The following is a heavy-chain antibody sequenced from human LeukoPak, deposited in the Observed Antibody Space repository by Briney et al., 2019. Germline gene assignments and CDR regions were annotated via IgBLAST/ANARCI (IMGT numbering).Heavy chain of an antibody. D-gene: IGHD3-22*01. V-gene: IGHV3-23*01. Sequence: GGSLRLSCAASGFTFSSYAMSWVRQAPGKGLEWVSAISGSGGSTYYADSVKGRFTISRDNSKNTLYLQMNSLRAEDTAVYYCAKDTYDSSDYYDTPVDYWGQGTLVTVSS. J-gene: IGHJ4*02. CDR3: AKDTYDSSDYYDTPVDY. CDR2: ISGSGGST. CDR1: GFTFSSYA.